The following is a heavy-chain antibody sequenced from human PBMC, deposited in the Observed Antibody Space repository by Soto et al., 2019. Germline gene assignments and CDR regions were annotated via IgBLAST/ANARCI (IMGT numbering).Heavy chain of an antibody. Sequence: LGESLKISCKGSGYSFTSYWIGWVRQMPGKGLEWMGIIYPGDSDTRYSPSFQGQVTISADKSISAAYLQWSSLKASDTAMYYCARKGYCSGGSCYSSYYYYGMDVWGQGTTVTVSS. CDR2: IYPGDSDT. D-gene: IGHD2-15*01. J-gene: IGHJ6*02. V-gene: IGHV5-51*01. CDR3: ARKGYCSGGSCYSSYYYYGMDV. CDR1: GYSFTSYW.